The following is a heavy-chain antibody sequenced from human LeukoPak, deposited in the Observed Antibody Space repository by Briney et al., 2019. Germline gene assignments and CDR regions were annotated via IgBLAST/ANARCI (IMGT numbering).Heavy chain of an antibody. Sequence: SETLSLTCAVYGGSFSGYYWSWIRQPPGKGLEWIGEINHSGSTNYNPSLKSRVTISVDTSKNQFSLKLSSVTAADTAVYYCARGPGVRGSGSYPKYYYYYGMDVWGQGTTVTVSS. V-gene: IGHV4-34*01. CDR2: INHSGST. J-gene: IGHJ6*02. CDR3: ARGPGVRGSGSYPKYYYYYGMDV. D-gene: IGHD3-10*01. CDR1: GGSFSGYY.